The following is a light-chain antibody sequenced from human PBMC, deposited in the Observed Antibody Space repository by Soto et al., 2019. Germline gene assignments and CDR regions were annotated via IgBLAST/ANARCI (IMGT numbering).Light chain of an antibody. V-gene: IGKV3-20*01. J-gene: IGKJ1*01. CDR2: AAS. CDR1: QSVSSAY. Sequence: EIVLTQSPGTLSLSPGERSTLSCRASQSVSSAYLAWYQHKPGQPPTLLIYAASSRVTGIPDRFSSSGSGTDFTLTISRLEPEDFAVYYCQQYGSSSTWTFGQGTKVEIK. CDR3: QQYGSSSTWT.